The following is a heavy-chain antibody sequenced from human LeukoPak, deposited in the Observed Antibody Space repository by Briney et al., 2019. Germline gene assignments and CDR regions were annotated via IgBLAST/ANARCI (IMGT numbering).Heavy chain of an antibody. CDR1: GYTFTSYA. CDR3: ARFSSSWYGIDY. D-gene: IGHD6-13*01. Sequence: GESLKISCKASGYTFTSYAMHWVRQAPGQRLEWMGWINAGNGNTKYSQKFQGRVTITRDTSASTAYMELSSLRSEDTAVYYCARFSSSWYGIDYWGQGTLVTVSS. J-gene: IGHJ4*02. CDR2: INAGNGNT. V-gene: IGHV1-3*01.